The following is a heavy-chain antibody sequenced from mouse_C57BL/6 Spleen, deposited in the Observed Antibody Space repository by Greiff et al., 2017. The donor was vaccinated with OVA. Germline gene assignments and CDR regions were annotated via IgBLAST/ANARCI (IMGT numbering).Heavy chain of an antibody. CDR1: GYTFTDYE. D-gene: IGHD1-1*01. CDR3: TRSTVYAMDD. Sequence: VQLQQSGAELVRPGASVTLSCKASGYTFTDYEMHWVKQTPVHGLEWIGAIDPETGGTAYNQKFKGKAILTADKSSSTAYMELRSLTSEDSAVYYCTRSTVYAMDDWGQGTSVTVSS. CDR2: IDPETGGT. V-gene: IGHV1-15*01. J-gene: IGHJ4*01.